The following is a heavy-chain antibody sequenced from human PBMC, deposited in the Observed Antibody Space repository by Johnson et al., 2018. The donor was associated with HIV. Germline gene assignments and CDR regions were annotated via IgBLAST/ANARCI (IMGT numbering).Heavy chain of an antibody. CDR3: ARGRITMVQGVIFGAFDI. J-gene: IGHJ3*02. Sequence: QVQLVESGGGVVQPGRSLRLSCAASGFTFSSYAMHWVRQAPGKGLEWVAVIWYDGSNKDFADSVKGRFTITRDNSKSTLYLQMNSLRAEDTAVDYCARGRITMVQGVIFGAFDIWGQGTMVTVSS. CDR2: IWYDGSNK. CDR1: GFTFSSYA. V-gene: IGHV3-33*08. D-gene: IGHD3-10*01.